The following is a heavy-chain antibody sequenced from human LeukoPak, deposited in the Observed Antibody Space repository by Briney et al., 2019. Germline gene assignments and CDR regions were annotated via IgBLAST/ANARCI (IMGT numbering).Heavy chain of an antibody. V-gene: IGHV3-48*03. CDR2: ISSSGSTI. J-gene: IGHJ4*02. D-gene: IGHD2-21*02. CDR1: GFTFSSYE. CDR3: ARDGGGYCGGDCYPYYFDY. Sequence: GGSLRLSCAASGFTFSSYEMNWVRQAPGKGLKWVSYISSSGSTIYYADSVKGRFTISRDNAKNSLYLQMNSLRAEDTAVYYCARDGGGYCGGDCYPYYFDYWGQGTLVTVSS.